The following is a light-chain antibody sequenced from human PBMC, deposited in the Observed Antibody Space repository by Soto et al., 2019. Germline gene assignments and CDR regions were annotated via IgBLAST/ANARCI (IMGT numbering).Light chain of an antibody. Sequence: VLTQSPDTRSVSPGDRATLSCRASPGITSAFLAWYQQKPGQAPRLLIYGASTRATGIPDRFSGSGSGTDFTLTISRLEPEDSAVYYCQEYGSSLALTFGGGTKVDIK. CDR1: PGITSAF. CDR3: QEYGSSLALT. CDR2: GAS. J-gene: IGKJ4*01. V-gene: IGKV3-20*01.